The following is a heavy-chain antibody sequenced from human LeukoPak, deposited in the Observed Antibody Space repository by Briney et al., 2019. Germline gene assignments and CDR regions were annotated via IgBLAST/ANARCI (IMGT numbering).Heavy chain of an antibody. CDR3: ARHGRSDCSSTSCYQLFWFDP. CDR1: GGSFSGYY. D-gene: IGHD2-2*01. V-gene: IGHV4-34*01. Sequence: PSETLSLTCAVYGGSFSGYYWSWIRQPPGKGLEWIGEINHSGSTNYNPSLKSRVTISVDTSKNQFSLKLSSVTAADTAVYYCARHGRSDCSSTSCYQLFWFDPWGQGTLVTVSS. CDR2: INHSGST. J-gene: IGHJ5*02.